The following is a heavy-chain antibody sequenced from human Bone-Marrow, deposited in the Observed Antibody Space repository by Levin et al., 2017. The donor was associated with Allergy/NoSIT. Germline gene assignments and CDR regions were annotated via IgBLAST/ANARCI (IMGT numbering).Heavy chain of an antibody. D-gene: IGHD3-22*01. J-gene: IGHJ1*01. CDR2: IKPKTGVT. CDR3: AKGTSGYSPLQI. Sequence: GASVKVSCQASGNTFSDSYIHWVRQAPGQGLEWMGWIKPKTGVTNFAQSFRGRVILTSDTSITTAYMELSRLTSDDTALYFCAKGTSGYSPLQIWGQGTLVTVSS. V-gene: IGHV1-2*02. CDR1: GNTFSDSY.